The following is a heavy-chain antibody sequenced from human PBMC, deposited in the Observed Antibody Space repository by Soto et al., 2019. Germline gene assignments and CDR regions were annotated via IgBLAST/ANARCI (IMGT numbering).Heavy chain of an antibody. CDR2: IIPIFGTA. CDR1: GCPFSSYA. V-gene: IGHV1-69*06. CDR3: SRDRMSPAPAGRNVFDY. D-gene: IGHD6-13*01. J-gene: IGHJ4*02. Sequence: SVKVSCKASGCPFSSYAISCVRKATGQGLEWVGGIIPIFGTAKYAQKFPVRVTITADKATSTAYIELSXLRSEDTAVYYRSRDRMSPAPAGRNVFDYSGQGTLVTVSS.